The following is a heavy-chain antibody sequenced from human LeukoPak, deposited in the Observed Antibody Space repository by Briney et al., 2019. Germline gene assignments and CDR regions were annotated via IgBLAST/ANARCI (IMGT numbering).Heavy chain of an antibody. CDR1: GGSISSYY. J-gene: IGHJ4*02. CDR2: INHSGST. V-gene: IGHV4-34*01. D-gene: IGHD5-24*01. Sequence: SETLSLTCTVSGGSISSYYWSWIRQPPGKGLEWIGEINHSGSTNYNPSLKSRVTISVDTSKNQFSLKLSSVTAADTAVYYCATMTTIQAGWGQGTLVTVSS. CDR3: ATMTTIQAG.